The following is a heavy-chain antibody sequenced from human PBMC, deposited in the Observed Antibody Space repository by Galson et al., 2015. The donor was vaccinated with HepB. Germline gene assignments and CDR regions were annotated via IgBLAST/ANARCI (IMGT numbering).Heavy chain of an antibody. V-gene: IGHV4-4*07. CDR1: GGSISSYY. CDR3: ARDLGSSDYYYYYGMDV. CDR2: IYTSGST. J-gene: IGHJ6*02. D-gene: IGHD3-10*01. Sequence: ETLSLTCTVSGGSISSYYWSWTRQPAGKGLEWIGRIYTSGSTNYNPSLKSRVTMSVDTSKNQFSLKLSSVTAADTAVYYCARDLGSSDYYYYYGMDVWGQGTTVTVSS.